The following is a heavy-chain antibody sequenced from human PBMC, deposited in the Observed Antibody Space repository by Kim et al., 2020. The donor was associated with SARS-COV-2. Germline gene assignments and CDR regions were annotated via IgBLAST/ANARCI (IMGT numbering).Heavy chain of an antibody. CDR3: ARAEGTIAAAGFYYFYY. V-gene: IGHV4-39*01. D-gene: IGHD6-13*01. J-gene: IGHJ4*02. CDR2: IYYSGST. Sequence: SETLSLTCTVSGGSISSSSYYWGWIRQPPGKGLEWIGSIYYSGSTYYNPSLKSRVTISVDTSKNQFSLKLSSVTAAYTAVYYCARAEGTIAAAGFYYFYYWGQGTLVTVSS. CDR1: GGSISSSSYY.